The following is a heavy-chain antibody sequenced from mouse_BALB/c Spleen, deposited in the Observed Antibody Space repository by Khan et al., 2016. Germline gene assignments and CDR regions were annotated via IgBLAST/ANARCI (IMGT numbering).Heavy chain of an antibody. J-gene: IGHJ2*01. CDR3: TRGDYDGSGY. CDR1: GYSISSGYS. Sequence: VQLKESGPGLVKPSQSLSLTCTVTGYSISSGYSWHWIRQFPGNKLEWMAYIHYSGSTNYNPSLKSRISITRDTSKNQFFLQLISVTTEDTATYYCTRGDYDGSGYWGQGTTLTGSS. D-gene: IGHD1-1*01. V-gene: IGHV3-1*02. CDR2: IHYSGST.